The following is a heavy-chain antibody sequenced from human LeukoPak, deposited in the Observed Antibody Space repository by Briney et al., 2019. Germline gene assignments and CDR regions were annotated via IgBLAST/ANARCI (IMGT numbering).Heavy chain of an antibody. J-gene: IGHJ5*02. D-gene: IGHD6-13*01. Sequence: SETLSLTCAVYGGSFSDYYWTWIRQPPGKGLEWIGEIDRSESTNYNPSLKSRVTVSVDTSKNQFSLKLSFVTAADTAVYYCARGRGIAAARGVRPWGQGTLVTVSS. CDR1: GGSFSDYY. CDR3: ARGRGIAAARGVRP. CDR2: IDRSEST. V-gene: IGHV4-34*01.